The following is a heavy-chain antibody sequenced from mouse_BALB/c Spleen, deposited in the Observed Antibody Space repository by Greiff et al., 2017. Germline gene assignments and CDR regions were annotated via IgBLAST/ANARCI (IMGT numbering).Heavy chain of an antibody. D-gene: IGHD2-2*01. J-gene: IGHJ4*01. CDR1: GFTFSSFG. CDR3: ARWLRGYAMDY. V-gene: IGHV5-17*02. Sequence: DVHLVESGGGLVQPGGSRKLSCAASGFTFSSFGMHWVRQAPEKGLEWVAYISSGSSTIYYADTVKGRFTISRDNPKNTLFLQMTSLRSEDTAMYYCARWLRGYAMDYWGQGTSVTVSS. CDR2: ISSGSSTI.